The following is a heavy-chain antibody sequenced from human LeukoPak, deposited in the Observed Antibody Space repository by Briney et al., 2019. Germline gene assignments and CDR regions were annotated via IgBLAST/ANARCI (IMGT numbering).Heavy chain of an antibody. CDR2: ISYDGSNK. Sequence: GGSLRLSCAASGLTFSSYAMHWVRQAPGKGLEWVALISYDGSNKYYADSVKGRFTISRDNSKNTLYLQMNSLRPEDTAVYYCARGNYYDSSGPSWYWGQGTLVTVSS. J-gene: IGHJ4*02. V-gene: IGHV3-30-3*01. CDR1: GLTFSSYA. D-gene: IGHD3-22*01. CDR3: ARGNYYDSSGPSWY.